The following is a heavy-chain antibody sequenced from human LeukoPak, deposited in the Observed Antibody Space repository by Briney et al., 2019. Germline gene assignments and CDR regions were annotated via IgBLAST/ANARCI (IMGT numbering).Heavy chain of an antibody. V-gene: IGHV3-30*18. Sequence: GRSLRLSCAASGFTFSSYGMHWVRQAPGKGLEWVAVISYDGSNKYYADSVKGRFTISRDNSKNTLYQQMNSLRAEDTAVYYCAKDLAYYDSSGYFAFDIWGQGTMVTVSS. D-gene: IGHD3-22*01. CDR2: ISYDGSNK. CDR3: AKDLAYYDSSGYFAFDI. J-gene: IGHJ3*02. CDR1: GFTFSSYG.